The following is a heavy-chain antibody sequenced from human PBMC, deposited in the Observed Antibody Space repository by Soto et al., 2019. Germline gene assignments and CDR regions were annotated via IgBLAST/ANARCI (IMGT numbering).Heavy chain of an antibody. CDR2: ISGSGDTI. CDR3: ASDPYYYASEY. Sequence: QVQLVESGGGLSKPEGPRGLSVPALEFTLMTSTRTGFAQAQGKGLEWISYISGSGDTIYYADSVKGRFTVSRDNAKNSLYLQMNSLRAEDTAVYYCASDPYYYASEYWGQGTLVTVSS. J-gene: IGHJ4*02. D-gene: IGHD3-10*01. CDR1: EFTLMTST. V-gene: IGHV3-11*01.